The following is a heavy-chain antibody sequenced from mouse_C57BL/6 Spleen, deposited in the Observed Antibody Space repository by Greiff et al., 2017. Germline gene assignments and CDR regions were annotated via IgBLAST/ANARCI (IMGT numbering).Heavy chain of an antibody. V-gene: IGHV3-8*01. Sequence: DVMLVESGPGLAKPSQTLSLTCSVTGYSITSDYWNWIRKFPGNKLEYMGYISYSGSTYYNPSLKSRISITRDTSKNQYYLQLNSVTTEDTATYYCARYTGSYYGSSYHWYFDVWGTGTTVTVSS. D-gene: IGHD1-1*01. CDR1: GYSITSDY. CDR2: ISYSGST. CDR3: ARYTGSYYGSSYHWYFDV. J-gene: IGHJ1*03.